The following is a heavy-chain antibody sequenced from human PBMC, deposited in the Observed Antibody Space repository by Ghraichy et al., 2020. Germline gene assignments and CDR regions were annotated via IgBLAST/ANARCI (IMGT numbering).Heavy chain of an antibody. D-gene: IGHD2-2*01. CDR3: ARAILGYCSRISCSTSDY. V-gene: IGHV3-23*01. CDR1: GFTFSSYA. CDR2: ISGSDGTT. J-gene: IGHJ4*02. Sequence: GGSLRLACAASGFTFSSYAMSWVRQAPGRGLEWVSAISGSDGTTYYADSVKGRFTISRDNSKNTLYLQMNSLRADDTAIYYCARAILGYCSRISCSTSDYGGQGTLVTVSS.